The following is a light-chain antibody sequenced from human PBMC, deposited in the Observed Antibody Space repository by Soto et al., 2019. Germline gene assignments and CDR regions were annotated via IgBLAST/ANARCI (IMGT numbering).Light chain of an antibody. Sequence: EIVMTQSPASLSVSPGERATLSCRASQSVSDHLAWYQQKPGQAPRLLIYRASTRATGIPAKFSGSGSGTEFTLTISSLQSEDSAVYYCQQYYKWPLTFGQGTKVDIK. J-gene: IGKJ1*01. CDR3: QQYYKWPLT. CDR1: QSVSDH. CDR2: RAS. V-gene: IGKV3-15*01.